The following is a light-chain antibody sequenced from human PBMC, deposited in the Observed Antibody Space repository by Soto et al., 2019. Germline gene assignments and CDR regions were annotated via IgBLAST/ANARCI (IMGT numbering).Light chain of an antibody. J-gene: IGKJ1*01. Sequence: EIVLTQSPGTLSLSPGERVTLSCRASQSVSSTYLAWYQQKPGQAPRLLIYGASSRAAGIPDRFSGSGSGTDFTLTINRLEPDDFAVYYCQQYWSSPWTFGQGTKVEIK. CDR2: GAS. CDR3: QQYWSSPWT. V-gene: IGKV3-20*01. CDR1: QSVSSTY.